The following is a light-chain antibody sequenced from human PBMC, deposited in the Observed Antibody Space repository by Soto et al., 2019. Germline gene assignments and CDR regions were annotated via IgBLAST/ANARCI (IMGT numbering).Light chain of an antibody. CDR3: QQDNSYPFP. CDR1: QSISSW. CDR2: KAS. Sequence: DIQMTQSPSTLSASVGDRVTITCRASQSISSWLAWYQQKPGKAPKLLIYKASSLESGVPSRFSGSGSGTEFNLTIRSPQPDDFANYYCQQDNSYPFPFGPWTKVDIK. J-gene: IGKJ3*01. V-gene: IGKV1-5*03.